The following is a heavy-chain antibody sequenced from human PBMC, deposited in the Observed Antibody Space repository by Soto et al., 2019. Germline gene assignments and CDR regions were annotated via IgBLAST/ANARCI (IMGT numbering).Heavy chain of an antibody. CDR3: AKEVRPCTSGRCLHNLVDP. CDR1: GFTFSSYG. D-gene: IGHD2-15*01. Sequence: QVQLVESGGGVVQPGRSLRLSCAASGFTFSSYGMHWVRQAPGKGLEWVAVISYDGNNKYYGASVMGRFTISRHDSKHTVFLETNIRTDEHTAVYAWAKEVRPCTSGRCLHNLVDPWGQGTLVTVSS. CDR2: ISYDGNNK. J-gene: IGHJ5*02. V-gene: IGHV3-30*18.